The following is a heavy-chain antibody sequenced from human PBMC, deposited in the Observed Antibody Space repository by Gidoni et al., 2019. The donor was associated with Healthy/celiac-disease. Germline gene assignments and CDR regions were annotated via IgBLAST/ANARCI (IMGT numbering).Heavy chain of an antibody. CDR2: IWYDGSNK. J-gene: IGHJ4*02. CDR1: GFTVSSYG. D-gene: IGHD3-22*01. CDR3: ARVSSGYYLGSPSFDY. Sequence: QVQLVESGGGVVQPGRSQRLSCAASGFTVSSYGMHWVRPAPGKGLEWVAVIWYDGSNKYYADSVKGRFTISRDNSKNTLYLQMNSLRAEDTAVYYCARVSSGYYLGSPSFDYWGQGTLVTVSS. V-gene: IGHV3-33*01.